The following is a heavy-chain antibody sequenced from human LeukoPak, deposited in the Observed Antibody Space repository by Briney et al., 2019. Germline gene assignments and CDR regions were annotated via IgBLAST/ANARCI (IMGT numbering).Heavy chain of an antibody. Sequence: GGSLTLSCAGSGFTFSSYAMSWVRQAPGQGLEWVSVISDSGDYTSYADSVRGRFTISRDNSRNTLYLQMISLRPEDTAVYYCAKDTSNGKYCTNGVCSPFEYWGQGTLVTVSS. V-gene: IGHV3-23*01. D-gene: IGHD2-8*01. J-gene: IGHJ4*02. CDR2: ISDSGDYT. CDR3: AKDTSNGKYCTNGVCSPFEY. CDR1: GFTFSSYA.